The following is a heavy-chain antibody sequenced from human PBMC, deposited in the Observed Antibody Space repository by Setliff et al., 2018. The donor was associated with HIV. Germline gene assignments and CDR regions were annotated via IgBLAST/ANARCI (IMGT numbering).Heavy chain of an antibody. CDR2: IRKKVNSYSR. J-gene: IGHJ4*02. CDR1: GFTFSDHY. CDR3: ARGTSRPDLNYYDDY. V-gene: IGHV3-72*01. D-gene: IGHD3-16*01. Sequence: GGSLRLSCVASGFTFSDHYMDWVRQAPGKGLEWVGRIRKKVNSYSREYAASVKGRFTISRDDSKNSLYLQMNSLKTEDTAVYYCARGTSRPDLNYYDDYWGQGTLVTVSS.